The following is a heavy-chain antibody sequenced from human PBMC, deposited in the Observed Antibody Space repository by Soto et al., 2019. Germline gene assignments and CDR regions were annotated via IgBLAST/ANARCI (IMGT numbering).Heavy chain of an antibody. CDR2: INHSGST. J-gene: IGHJ4*02. D-gene: IGHD5-18*01. V-gene: IGHV4-34*01. CDR3: ASFSYDYIFDY. CDR1: GGSFSGYY. Sequence: SETLSLTCAVYGGSFSGYYWSWIRQPPGKGLEWIGEINHSGSTNYNPSLKSRVTISVDTSKNQFSLKLSSVTAADTAVYYCASFSYDYIFDYWGQGTLVTVSS.